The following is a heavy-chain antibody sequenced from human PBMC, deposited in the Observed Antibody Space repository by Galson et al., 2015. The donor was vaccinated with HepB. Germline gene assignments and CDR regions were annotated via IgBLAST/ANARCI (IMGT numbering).Heavy chain of an antibody. J-gene: IGHJ4*02. CDR1: GFTFSSYS. D-gene: IGHD6-19*01. Sequence: SLRLSCAASGFTFSSYSMNWVRQAPGKGLEWVSSISSSSSYIYYADSVKGRFTISRDNAKNSLYLQMNSLRAEDTAVYYCARGSTVAGKLKYYFDYWGQGTLVTVSS. CDR2: ISSSSSYI. V-gene: IGHV3-21*04. CDR3: ARGSTVAGKLKYYFDY.